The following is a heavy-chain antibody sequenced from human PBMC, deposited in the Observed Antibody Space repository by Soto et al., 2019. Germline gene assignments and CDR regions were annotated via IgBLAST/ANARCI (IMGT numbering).Heavy chain of an antibody. Sequence: QVQLVQSGAEVKKPGSSVKVSCKAPGGNFSSNGISWVRQAPGQGLEFMGGIIPTFGTTNYAHKFRGRVTITADESTGTAYMELSSLRSDDTAVYYCAGASDSTWYTWLAPWGQGTLVTVSS. D-gene: IGHD5-18*01. CDR3: AGASDSTWYTWLAP. CDR2: IIPTFGTT. CDR1: GGNFSSNG. V-gene: IGHV1-69*01. J-gene: IGHJ5*02.